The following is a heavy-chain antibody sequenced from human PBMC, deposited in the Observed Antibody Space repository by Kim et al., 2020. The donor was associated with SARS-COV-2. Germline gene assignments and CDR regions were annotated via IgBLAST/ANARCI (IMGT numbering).Heavy chain of an antibody. V-gene: IGHV3-33*01. CDR3: ARDRDFDY. CDR2: GSNK. Sequence: GSNKYYADSGKGRFTISRDNSKNTLYLQMNSLRAEDTAVYYCARDRDFDYWGQGTLVTVSS. D-gene: IGHD3-10*01. J-gene: IGHJ4*02.